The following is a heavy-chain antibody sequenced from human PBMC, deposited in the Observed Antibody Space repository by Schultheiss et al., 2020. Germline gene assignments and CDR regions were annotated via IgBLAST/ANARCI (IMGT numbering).Heavy chain of an antibody. Sequence: GESLKISCAASGFTFSSYSMNWVRQAPGKGLEWVSVIYSGGSTYYADSVKGRFTISRDNSKNTLYLQMNSLRAEDTAVYYCAKDLGGSSDVWGQGTTVTVSS. CDR1: GFTFSSYS. D-gene: IGHD6-6*01. CDR3: AKDLGGSSDV. CDR2: IYSGGST. J-gene: IGHJ6*02. V-gene: IGHV3-NL1*01.